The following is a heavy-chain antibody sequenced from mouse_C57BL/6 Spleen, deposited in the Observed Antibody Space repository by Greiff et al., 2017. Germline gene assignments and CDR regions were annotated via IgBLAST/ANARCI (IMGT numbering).Heavy chain of an antibody. D-gene: IGHD2-3*01. CDR3: ASLDGYYGGFAY. Sequence: QVQLQQSGPELVKPGASVKLSCKASGYTFTSYDINWVKQRPGQGLEWMGGIYPRDGSTKYNVKFKGRATLTVDTSSSTAYMELHSLTSEDSAVFFCASLDGYYGGFAYWGQGTLVTVSA. V-gene: IGHV1-85*01. CDR1: GYTFTSYD. CDR2: IYPRDGST. J-gene: IGHJ3*01.